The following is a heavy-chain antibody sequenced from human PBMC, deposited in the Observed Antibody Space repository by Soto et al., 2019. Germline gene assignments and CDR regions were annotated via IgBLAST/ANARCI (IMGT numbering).Heavy chain of an antibody. CDR2: IYYSRST. CDR3: ARDRLYCSGGSCFDY. CDR1: GGSVSSGSYY. J-gene: IGHJ4*02. Sequence: SETLSLTCTVSGGSVSSGSYYWSWIRQPPGKGLEWIGYIYYSRSTNYNPSLKSRVTISVDTSKNQFSLKLSSVTAADTAVYYCARDRLYCSGGSCFDYWGQGTLVTVSS. D-gene: IGHD2-15*01. V-gene: IGHV4-61*01.